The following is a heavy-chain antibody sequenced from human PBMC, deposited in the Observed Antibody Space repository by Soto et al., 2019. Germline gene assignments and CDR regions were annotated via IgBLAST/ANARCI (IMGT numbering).Heavy chain of an antibody. D-gene: IGHD3-10*01. Sequence: QVQLVESGGGLVKPGGSLRLSCAASGFTFSDYCMSWIRQAPGKGLEWVSYISSSSSYTNYADSVKGRFTISRDNAKNSLYLQMNSLRAEDTAVYYCARDHYGPGWFDPWGQGTLVTVSS. CDR3: ARDHYGPGWFDP. CDR1: GFTFSDYC. J-gene: IGHJ5*02. CDR2: ISSSSSYT. V-gene: IGHV3-11*05.